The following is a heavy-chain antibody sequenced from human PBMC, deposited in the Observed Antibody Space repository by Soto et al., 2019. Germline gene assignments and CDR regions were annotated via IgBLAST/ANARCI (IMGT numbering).Heavy chain of an antibody. J-gene: IGHJ5*02. D-gene: IGHD6-6*01. Sequence: ASVKVSCKASGYTFTGYYMHWVRQAPGQGLEWMGWINPNTGGTNYAQQFQGRVTMTRDTSFSTAYMELSRLRSDDPAFYYCAREGRTEYSTSDWFDPWGQGTLVTVSS. CDR1: GYTFTGYY. V-gene: IGHV1-2*02. CDR2: INPNTGGT. CDR3: AREGRTEYSTSDWFDP.